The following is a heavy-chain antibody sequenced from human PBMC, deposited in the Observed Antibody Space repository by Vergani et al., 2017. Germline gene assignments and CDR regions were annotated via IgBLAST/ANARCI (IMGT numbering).Heavy chain of an antibody. CDR2: IIPIFGTA. CDR3: ARDFRLEHILLN. V-gene: IGHV1-69*01. Sequence: QVQLLQSGPEVKNPGSSVKVSCKASGAPFTSYAFTWVRQAPGQGLEWMGGIIPIFGTANYAQKFQGRVTMTADESTSTAYMELSSLRSEDTAVYYCARDFRLEHILLNWGQGTLVTVSS. J-gene: IGHJ4*02. CDR1: GAPFTSYA. D-gene: IGHD1/OR15-1a*01.